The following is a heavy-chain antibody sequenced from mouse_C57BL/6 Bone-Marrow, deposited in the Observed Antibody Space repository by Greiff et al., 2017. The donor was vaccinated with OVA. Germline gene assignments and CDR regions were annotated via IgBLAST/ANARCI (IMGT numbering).Heavy chain of an antibody. D-gene: IGHD3-1*01. CDR2: IDTSDSYN. J-gene: IGHJ2*01. V-gene: IGHV1-59*01. CDR1: GYTFTSYW. CDR3: ARGTPFFDY. Sequence: VQLQQPGAELVRPGTSVKLSCKASGYTFTSYWMHWVKQRPGQGLEWIGVIDTSDSYNNYTQKLKGKATLTVDTSSSTAYMQLSSLTSEDSAVYYCARGTPFFDYWGQGTTLTVSS.